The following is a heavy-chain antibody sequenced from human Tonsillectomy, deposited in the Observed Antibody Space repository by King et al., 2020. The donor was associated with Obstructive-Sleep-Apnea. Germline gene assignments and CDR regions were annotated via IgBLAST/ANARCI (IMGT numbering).Heavy chain of an antibody. J-gene: IGHJ4*02. CDR2: IKSKTDGGTP. CDR1: GFTFSNAW. CDR3: TARGGGYFDY. V-gene: IGHV3-15*01. Sequence: VQLVESGGGLVKPGGSLRLSCAASGFTFSNAWMSWVRQAPGKGLEWVGRIKSKTDGGTPDYAAPVKGRFTISRDASKNTPYLQMNSLKTEDTAVHYCTARGGGYFDYWGARTLVTVSS. D-gene: IGHD3-16*01.